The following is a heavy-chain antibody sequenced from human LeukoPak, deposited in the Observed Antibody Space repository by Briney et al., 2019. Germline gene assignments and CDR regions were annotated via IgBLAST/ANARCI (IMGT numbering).Heavy chain of an antibody. V-gene: IGHV4-4*07. CDR1: GGSISSYY. D-gene: IGHD3-10*01. J-gene: IGHJ6*03. Sequence: SEALSLTCTVSGGSISSYYWSWIRQPAGKGLEWIGRIYTSGSTNYNPSLKSRVTMSVDTSKNQFSLKLSSVTAADTAVYYCARVTQNYYGSGLYYYYYMDVWGKGTTVTVSS. CDR3: ARVTQNYYGSGLYYYYYMDV. CDR2: IYTSGST.